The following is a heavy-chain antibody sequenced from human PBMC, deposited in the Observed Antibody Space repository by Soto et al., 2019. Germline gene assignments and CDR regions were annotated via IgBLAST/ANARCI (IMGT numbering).Heavy chain of an antibody. CDR2: INPNSGGT. Sequence: ASVKVSCKASGDTFTVYYMHWLRQAPGQGLEWMGWINPNSGGTNYAQKFQGRVTMTRDTSISTAYMELSRLRSDDTAVYYCAPLGGPAYRDYWGQGTLVTVSS. J-gene: IGHJ4*02. D-gene: IGHD3-16*01. V-gene: IGHV1-2*02. CDR1: GDTFTVYY. CDR3: APLGGPAYRDY.